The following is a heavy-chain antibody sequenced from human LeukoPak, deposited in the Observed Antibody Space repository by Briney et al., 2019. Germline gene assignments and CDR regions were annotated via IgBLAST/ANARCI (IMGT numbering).Heavy chain of an antibody. D-gene: IGHD6-13*01. CDR1: GYTFTGYY. Sequence: ASVKVSCKASGYTFTGYYMHWVRQAPGQGLEWMGWINPNSGGTNYAQKFQGRVTMTRDTSISTAYMELSRLRSDDTAVYYCARDRSSSWWNGAFDIWGQGTMVTVSS. CDR2: INPNSGGT. CDR3: ARDRSSSWWNGAFDI. V-gene: IGHV1-2*02. J-gene: IGHJ3*02.